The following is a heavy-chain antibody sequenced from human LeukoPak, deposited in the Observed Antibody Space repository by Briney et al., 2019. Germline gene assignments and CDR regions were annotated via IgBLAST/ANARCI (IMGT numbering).Heavy chain of an antibody. CDR3: ARDRGYSTFDI. Sequence: PGTSLRLSCAASGFTFSSYWMSWVRQAPGKGLEWVANMDQDGTEKNYVDSVKGRFTISRDNAKNLLYVQMNSLRAEDTAVYYCARDRGYSTFDIWGQGTIVTVSS. V-gene: IGHV3-7*05. CDR2: MDQDGTEK. CDR1: GFTFSSYW. J-gene: IGHJ3*02. D-gene: IGHD5-18*01.